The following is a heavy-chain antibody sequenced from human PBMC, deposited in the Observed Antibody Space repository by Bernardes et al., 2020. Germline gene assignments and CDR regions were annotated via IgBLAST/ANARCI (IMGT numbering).Heavy chain of an antibody. V-gene: IGHV3-23*01. CDR2: ISGSGGST. CDR3: AKDRLVVVTAAPDAFDI. Sequence: GGSLRLSRAASGFTFSSYAMSWVRQAPGKGLEWVSVISGSGGSTYYADSVKGRFTISRDNSKNTLYLQMNSLRAEETAIYYCAKDRLVVVTAAPDAFDIWGQGTMVTVSS. CDR1: GFTFSSYA. D-gene: IGHD2-2*01. J-gene: IGHJ3*02.